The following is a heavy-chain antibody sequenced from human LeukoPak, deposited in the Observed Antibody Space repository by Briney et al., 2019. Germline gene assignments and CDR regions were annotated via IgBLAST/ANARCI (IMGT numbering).Heavy chain of an antibody. CDR2: ISSSSSYT. Sequence: GGSLRLSCAASGFTFSDYYMSWIRQAPGKGLEWVSYISSSSSYTNYADSVKGRFTISRDNAKNSLYLQMNSLRAEDTAVYYSARVSGSYFIDYWGQGTLVTVSS. CDR3: ARVSGSYFIDY. CDR1: GFTFSDYY. D-gene: IGHD3-10*01. J-gene: IGHJ4*02. V-gene: IGHV3-11*06.